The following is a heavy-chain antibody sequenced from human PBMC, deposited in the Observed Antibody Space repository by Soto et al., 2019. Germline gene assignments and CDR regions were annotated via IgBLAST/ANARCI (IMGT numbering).Heavy chain of an antibody. CDR2: IYFSGST. Sequence: PSETLSLTCSVSGGSVRSGSYYWSWIRQPPGKGLEWIGYIYFSGSTDYNPSLKSRVTISVDTSKNQFSLKLSSPTAADTAVYYCARERTGDPTFFDYWGQGTLVTVSS. D-gene: IGHD1-1*01. CDR1: GGSVRSGSYY. CDR3: ARERTGDPTFFDY. J-gene: IGHJ4*02. V-gene: IGHV4-61*01.